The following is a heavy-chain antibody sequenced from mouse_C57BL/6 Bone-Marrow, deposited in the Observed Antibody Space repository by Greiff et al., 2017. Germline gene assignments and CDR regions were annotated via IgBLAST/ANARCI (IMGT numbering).Heavy chain of an antibody. V-gene: IGHV1-59*01. CDR1: GYTFTSYW. CDR3: ARGGNWYYFDY. D-gene: IGHD2-1*01. Sequence: QVQLQQPGAELVRPGTSVKLSCKASGYTFTSYWMHWVKQRPGQGLEWIGVIDPSDSYTNYNQKFKGKATLTVDTSSSTAYMQLSSLTSEDSAVYYCARGGNWYYFDYWGQGTTLTVSS. J-gene: IGHJ2*01. CDR2: IDPSDSYT.